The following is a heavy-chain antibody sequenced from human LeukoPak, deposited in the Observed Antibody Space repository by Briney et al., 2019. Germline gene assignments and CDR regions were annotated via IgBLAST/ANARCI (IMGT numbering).Heavy chain of an antibody. V-gene: IGHV4-34*01. J-gene: IGHJ3*02. CDR2: INHSGGT. CDR3: ARGLQYRNAFDI. D-gene: IGHD5-18*01. Sequence: SETLSLTCAVYGGSFSGYYWSWIRQPPGKGLGWIGEINHSGGTNYTPSLKSRVTISLDTSKNHFSLKLNSVTAADTAVYYCARGLQYRNAFDIWGQGTMVTVSS. CDR1: GGSFSGYY.